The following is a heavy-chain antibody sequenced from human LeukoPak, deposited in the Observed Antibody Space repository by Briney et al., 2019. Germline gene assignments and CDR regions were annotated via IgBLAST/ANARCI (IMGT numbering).Heavy chain of an antibody. CDR1: GFTFSTYT. V-gene: IGHV3-23*01. CDR3: AGRPTGYSSGYIH. CDR2: ISGSAHKI. D-gene: IGHD5-18*01. Sequence: GGSLRLSCVASGFTFSTYTMNWVRQAPGKGLDWVSVISGSAHKIRYADSVKGRFTISRDNSENIVYLQMNNLRVEDTAVYYCAGRPTGYSSGYIHWGQGTLVTVSS. J-gene: IGHJ4*02.